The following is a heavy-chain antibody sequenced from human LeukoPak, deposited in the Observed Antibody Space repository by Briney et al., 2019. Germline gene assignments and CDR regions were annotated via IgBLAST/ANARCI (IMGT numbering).Heavy chain of an antibody. D-gene: IGHD3-22*01. CDR1: GGSISSYY. CDR2: IYYSGST. CDR3: ARVTGYMIEDYFDY. Sequence: PSETLSLTCTVSGGSISSYYWSWIRQPPGKGLEWIGYIYYSGSTDYNPSLKTRVTISVETSKNQFSLKLSSVTAADTAVYSCARVTGYMIEDYFDYWGQGTLVTVSS. V-gene: IGHV4-59*01. J-gene: IGHJ4*02.